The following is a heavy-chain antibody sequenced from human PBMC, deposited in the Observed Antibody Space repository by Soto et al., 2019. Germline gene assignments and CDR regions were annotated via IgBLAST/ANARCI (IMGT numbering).Heavy chain of an antibody. D-gene: IGHD6-6*01. Sequence: GASVKVSCKASGYTFTGYYMHWVRQAPGQGLEWMGWINPNSGGTNYAQKFQGWVTMTRDTSISTAYMELSRLRSDDTAVYYCARGLDHSSSFFYYYYGMDVWGQGTTVTVSS. V-gene: IGHV1-2*04. CDR3: ARGLDHSSSFFYYYYGMDV. CDR1: GYTFTGYY. CDR2: INPNSGGT. J-gene: IGHJ6*02.